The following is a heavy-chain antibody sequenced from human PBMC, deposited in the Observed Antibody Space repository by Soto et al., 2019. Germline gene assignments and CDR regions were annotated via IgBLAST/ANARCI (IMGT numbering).Heavy chain of an antibody. J-gene: IGHJ4*02. D-gene: IGHD2-21*01. CDR2: IIPIFGTT. CDR3: ARDCGGECPHFDY. Sequence: QVQLVQSGAEVKKPGSSVKVSCKASGDTFSNYAITWVRQAPGQGLEWMGGIIPIFGTTNYAQKFQGRVTITADESTTTAYMELSSLKSQDTAVYYCARDCGGECPHFDYWGQGTLVTVSS. V-gene: IGHV1-69*12. CDR1: GDTFSNYA.